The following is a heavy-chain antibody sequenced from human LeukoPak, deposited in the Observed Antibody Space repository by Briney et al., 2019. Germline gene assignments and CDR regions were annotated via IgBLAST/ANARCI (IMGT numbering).Heavy chain of an antibody. Sequence: SVKVSCKASGGTFNSYAISWVRQAPGQGLEWMGGIIPMFETANYAQKFQGRVTITADEFTTTVYVELSSLRSEDTAVYYCARGIRYYDILTGHVKGHDNSYYYYMDVWGQGTAVTISS. CDR1: GGTFNSYA. V-gene: IGHV1-69*13. CDR3: ARGIRYYDILTGHVKGHDNSYYYYMDV. J-gene: IGHJ6*03. D-gene: IGHD3-9*01. CDR2: IIPMFETA.